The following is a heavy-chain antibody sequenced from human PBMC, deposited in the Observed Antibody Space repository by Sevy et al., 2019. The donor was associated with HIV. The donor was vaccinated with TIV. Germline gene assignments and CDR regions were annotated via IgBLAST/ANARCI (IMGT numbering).Heavy chain of an antibody. J-gene: IGHJ4*02. CDR2: FDPEDGKR. CDR1: GYTLTKLS. D-gene: IGHD3-22*01. CDR3: ATTKDYYESSGDPFDY. V-gene: IGHV1-24*01. Sequence: ASVKVSCKVSGYTLTKLSMHWVRQVRGKGLEWMGRFDPEDGKRIYAQRFQGRFTMTEDTYTDTGYLDLNSLRSEDSAVYFCATTKDYYESSGDPFDYWGQGTLVTVSS.